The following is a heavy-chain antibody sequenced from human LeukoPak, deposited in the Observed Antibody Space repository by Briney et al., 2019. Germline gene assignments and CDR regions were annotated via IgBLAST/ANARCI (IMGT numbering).Heavy chain of an antibody. Sequence: GGSPRLSCAASGFSFSSYSFNWVRQAPGKGLEWVSSINTVSSYIYYADSLKGRFTTSRDNAKNSVYLQMDSLRAEDSAVYYCARLRRNTDSSGFFYYYDYWGQGTLVTVSS. CDR1: GFSFSSYS. V-gene: IGHV3-21*06. CDR2: INTVSSYI. J-gene: IGHJ4*02. D-gene: IGHD3-22*01. CDR3: ARLRRNTDSSGFFYYYDY.